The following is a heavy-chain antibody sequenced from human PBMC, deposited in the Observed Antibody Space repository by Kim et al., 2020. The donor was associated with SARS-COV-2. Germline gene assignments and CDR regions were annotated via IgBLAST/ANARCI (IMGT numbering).Heavy chain of an antibody. D-gene: IGHD3-3*01. J-gene: IGHJ4*01. V-gene: IGHV4-39*01. CDR3: ARRPGRYYDFWSGSYY. CDR2: IYYSGST. CDR1: GGSISSSSYY. Sequence: SETLSLTCTVSGGSISSSSYYWGWIRQPPGKGLEWIGSIYYSGSTYYNPSLKSRVTISVDTSKNQFSLKLSSVTAADTAVYYCARRPGRYYDFWSGSYY.